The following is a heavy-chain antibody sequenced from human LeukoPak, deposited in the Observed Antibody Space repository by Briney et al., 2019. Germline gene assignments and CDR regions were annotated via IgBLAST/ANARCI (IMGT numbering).Heavy chain of an antibody. V-gene: IGHV4-39*07. CDR2: IYYSGST. CDR3: ARVGWNYGSGSYRNRFDP. Sequence: PSETLSLTCTVSGGSISSSSYYWGWIRQPPGKGLEWIGSIYYSGSTYYNPSLKSRVTISVDTSKNQFSLKLSSVTAADTAVYYCARVGWNYGSGSYRNRFDPWGQGTLVTVSS. D-gene: IGHD3-10*01. CDR1: GGSISSSSYY. J-gene: IGHJ5*02.